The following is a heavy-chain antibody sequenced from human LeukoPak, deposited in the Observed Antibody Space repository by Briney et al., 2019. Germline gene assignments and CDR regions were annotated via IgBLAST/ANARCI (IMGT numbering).Heavy chain of an antibody. J-gene: IGHJ4*02. V-gene: IGHV4-39*07. Sequence: PSETLSLTCTVSGGSISSSSYYWGWIRQPPGKGLDWIGSIYYSGSTYYNPSLKSRVTISVDTSKHQFSLKLSSVTAADTAVYYCARVFLSRGNDYWGQGTLVTVSS. CDR3: ARVFLSRGNDY. CDR1: GGSISSSSYY. D-gene: IGHD3-10*01. CDR2: IYYSGST.